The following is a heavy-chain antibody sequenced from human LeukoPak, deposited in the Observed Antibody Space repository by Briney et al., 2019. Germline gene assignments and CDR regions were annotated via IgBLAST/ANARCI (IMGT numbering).Heavy chain of an antibody. Sequence: SETLSLTCTVSGGSISSSSYYWGWIRQPPGKGLEWIGSIYYSGGTYYNPSLKSRVTISVDTSKNQFSLKLSSVTAADTAVYYCAKEGGSTSYLYYYYYGMDVWGQGTTVTVSS. D-gene: IGHD2-2*01. J-gene: IGHJ6*02. CDR3: AKEGGSTSYLYYYYYGMDV. V-gene: IGHV4-39*07. CDR2: IYYSGGT. CDR1: GGSISSSSYY.